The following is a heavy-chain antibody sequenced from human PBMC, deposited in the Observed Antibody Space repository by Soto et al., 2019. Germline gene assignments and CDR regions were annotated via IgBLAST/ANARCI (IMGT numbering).Heavy chain of an antibody. V-gene: IGHV3-30-3*01. Sequence: PGGSLRLSCAASGFTFSSYAMHWVRQAPGKGLEWVAVISYDGSNKYYADSVKGRFTISRDNAKNSVSLQMNTLRVEDTAVYYCAREDSIIIPAVSDFWGQGTLVTVSS. D-gene: IGHD2-2*01. CDR2: ISYDGSNK. CDR1: GFTFSSYA. J-gene: IGHJ4*02. CDR3: AREDSIIIPAVSDF.